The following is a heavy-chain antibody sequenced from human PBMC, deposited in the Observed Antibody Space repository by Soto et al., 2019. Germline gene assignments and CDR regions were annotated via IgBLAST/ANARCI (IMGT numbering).Heavy chain of an antibody. V-gene: IGHV4-39*01. D-gene: IGHD3-3*01. CDR3: ATADGFGVVTPFFEY. Sequence: QLQLQESGPGLVKPSETLSLTCTVSGGSISSRSHYWGWIRQSPGKHLEWIGSSYYSGSPHYNPSSKHRFTISVDTSKNQVSLKVYSVTAADTAVYYCATADGFGVVTPFFEYWGQGILVTASS. CDR2: SYYSGSP. J-gene: IGHJ4*02. CDR1: GGSISSRSHY.